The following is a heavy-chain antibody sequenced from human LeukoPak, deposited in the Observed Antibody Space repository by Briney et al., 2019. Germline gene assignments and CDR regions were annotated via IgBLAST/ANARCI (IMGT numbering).Heavy chain of an antibody. Sequence: QSGESLRLSCVASGFTFSGNWMTWVRQAPGKGLEWVAIISEGGGLKYYVDSVKGRFTISRDNTNNSLFLQLISLTVDDTAVYYCARVGRSGWDFDHWGQGTLVTVSS. CDR2: ISEGGGLK. V-gene: IGHV3-7*01. D-gene: IGHD6-19*01. J-gene: IGHJ4*02. CDR3: ARVGRSGWDFDH. CDR1: GFTFSGNW.